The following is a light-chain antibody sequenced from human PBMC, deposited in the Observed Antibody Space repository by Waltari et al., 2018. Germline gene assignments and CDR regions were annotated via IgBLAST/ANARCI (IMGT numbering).Light chain of an antibody. CDR1: STDVGGFNY. CDR2: DVT. CDR3: NSYSDSNSLVV. J-gene: IGLJ2*01. Sequence: QSALTQPASVSGSPGHSTTIPCTGTSTDVGGFNYVSWFQQHPGKAPKLIIFDVTNRPSGVSNRFSGSKSGHTASLTISGLQADDEAHYFCNSYSDSNSLVVFGGGTRLTVL. V-gene: IGLV2-14*03.